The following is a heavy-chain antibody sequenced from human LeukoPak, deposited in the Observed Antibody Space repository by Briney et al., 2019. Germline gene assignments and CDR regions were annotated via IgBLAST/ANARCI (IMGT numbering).Heavy chain of an antibody. Sequence: GWSLRLSCAASGFSFSSYAMSWVRPPPGKGLAWVSSISGGGGDTYYADSVKGSFTISRDNSKNTLCLQMNSLRVEDTAVYYCARDWPSGWQQLPDYDAVDIWGQGTMVTVSS. CDR3: ARDWPSGWQQLPDYDAVDI. CDR1: GFSFSSYA. J-gene: IGHJ3*02. CDR2: ISGGGGDT. V-gene: IGHV3-23*01. D-gene: IGHD6-13*01.